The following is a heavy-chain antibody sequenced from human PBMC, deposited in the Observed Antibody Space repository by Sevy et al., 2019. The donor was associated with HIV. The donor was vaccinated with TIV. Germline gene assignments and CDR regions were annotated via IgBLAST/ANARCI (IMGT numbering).Heavy chain of an antibody. CDR2: IYYSGST. CDR1: GGSVSSGSYY. J-gene: IGHJ6*02. CDR3: ARDQYCSSTSCFTRGYYYGMDV. V-gene: IGHV4-61*01. Sequence: SETLSLTCTVSGGSVSSGSYYWSWIRQPPGKGLEWIGYIYYSGSTNYNPSLKSRVTISVDTSKSQFSLKLSPVTAADTAVYYCARDQYCSSTSCFTRGYYYGMDVWGQGTTVTVSS. D-gene: IGHD2-2*01.